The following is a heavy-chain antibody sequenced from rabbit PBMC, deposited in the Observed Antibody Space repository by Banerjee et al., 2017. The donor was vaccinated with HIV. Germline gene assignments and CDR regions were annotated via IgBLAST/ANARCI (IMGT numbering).Heavy chain of an antibody. CDR3: ARDFKSRLTYYGMDL. J-gene: IGHJ6*01. CDR2: IDPVFGST. CDR1: GFDFSSYY. Sequence: QLKETGGGLVQPGGSLTLSCKASGFDFSSYYMSWVRQAPGKGLEWIGYIDPVFGSTSYASWVNGRFTISSDNVQNTVDLQLNSLTAADTATYFCARDFKSRLTYYGMDLWGQGTLVTVS. D-gene: IGHD4-1*01. V-gene: IGHV1S7*01.